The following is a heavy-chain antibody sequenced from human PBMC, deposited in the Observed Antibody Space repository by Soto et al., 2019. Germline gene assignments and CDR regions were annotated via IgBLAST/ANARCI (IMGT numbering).Heavy chain of an antibody. J-gene: IGHJ4*02. D-gene: IGHD6-19*01. CDR2: IIPIFGTA. CDR1: GGTFSSYA. CDR3: ARDGIAVARGPYYFDY. V-gene: IGHV1-69*06. Sequence: QVQLVQSGAEVKKPGSSVKVSCKASGGTFSSYAISWVRQAPVQGLEWMGGIIPIFGTANYAQKFQGRVTITADKSTSTAYMELSSLRSEDTAVYYCARDGIAVARGPYYFDYWGQGTLVTVSS.